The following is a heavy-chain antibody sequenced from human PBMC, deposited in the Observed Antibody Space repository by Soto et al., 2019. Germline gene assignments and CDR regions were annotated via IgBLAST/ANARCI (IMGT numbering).Heavy chain of an antibody. CDR1: GFTFDNYA. CDR3: TKWRSTTVTFQPFDP. CDR2: FSGSGDRT. V-gene: IGHV3-23*01. J-gene: IGHJ5*02. D-gene: IGHD4-17*01. Sequence: GGSLRLSCAASGFTFDNYAMSWVRQAPGKGLEWVSAFSGSGDRTYHADSVMGRFTISRDNSKDTLYMQMNSLRVEDTAVYYSTKWRSTTVTFQPFDPWGQGTLVTVSS.